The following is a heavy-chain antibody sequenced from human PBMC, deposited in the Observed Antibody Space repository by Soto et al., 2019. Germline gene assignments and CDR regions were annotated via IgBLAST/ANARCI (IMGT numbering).Heavy chain of an antibody. V-gene: IGHV4-59*08. CDR2: IYYSGST. CDR3: ARLEESDCTNGVCYDY. CDR1: GGSISSYY. J-gene: IGHJ4*02. Sequence: SETLSLTCTVSGGSISSYYWSWIRQPPGKGLEWIGYIYYSGSTNYNPSLKSRVTISVDTSKNQFSLKLSSVTAADTAVYYCARLEESDCTNGVCYDYWGQGTLVTVSS. D-gene: IGHD2-8*01.